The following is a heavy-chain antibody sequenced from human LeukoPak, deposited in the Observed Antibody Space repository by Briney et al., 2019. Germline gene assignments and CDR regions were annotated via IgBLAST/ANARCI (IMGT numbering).Heavy chain of an antibody. D-gene: IGHD3-22*01. J-gene: IGHJ4*02. V-gene: IGHV1-2*02. CDR1: GYTFTGYY. CDR3: ARDYYESSGYFGY. CDR2: INPNSGGT. Sequence: ASVKVSCKASGYTFTGYYMHWVREAPGQGLEWMGWINPNSGGTNYAQKSQGRVTMTRDTSISTAYMELSRLRSDDTAVYYCARDYYESSGYFGYWGQGTLVTVSS.